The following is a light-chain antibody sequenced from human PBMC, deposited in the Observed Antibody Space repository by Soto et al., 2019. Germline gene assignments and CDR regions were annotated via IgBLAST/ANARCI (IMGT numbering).Light chain of an antibody. V-gene: IGLV2-14*03. J-gene: IGLJ3*02. Sequence: QSALTQPRSVSGSPGQSVTISCTGSSSDVGGYNYVSWYQQHPGQAPKFLIYDVNKRPSGVSHRFSGSKSGNTASLTISGLQAEDEADYYCSSYTTTSTLVFGGGTQLTVL. CDR3: SSYTTTSTLV. CDR1: SSDVGGYNY. CDR2: DVN.